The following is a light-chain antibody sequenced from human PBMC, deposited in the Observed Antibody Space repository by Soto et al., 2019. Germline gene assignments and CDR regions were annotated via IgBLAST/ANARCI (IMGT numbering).Light chain of an antibody. J-gene: IGKJ1*01. CDR3: QQYYSYPPWT. Sequence: EIVLTQSPGTLSLSPGERATLSCRASQSVSSSYLSWYQQTPGQAPRLLIDGASSRATGIPDRFSGSGSWTAFTLPISRLEHEDFAVDYCQQYYSYPPWTFGQGTKVEIK. CDR1: QSVSSSY. CDR2: GAS. V-gene: IGKV3-20*01.